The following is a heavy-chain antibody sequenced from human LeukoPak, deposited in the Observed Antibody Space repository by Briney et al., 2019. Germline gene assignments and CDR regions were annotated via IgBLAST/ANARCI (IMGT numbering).Heavy chain of an antibody. CDR2: ISAYNGNT. V-gene: IGHV1-18*01. CDR1: GYTFTSYG. J-gene: IGHJ4*02. Sequence: EASVKVSCKASGYTFTSYGISWVRQAPGQGLEWMGWISAYNGNTNYAQKLQGRVTMTTDTSTSTAYMELGSLRSDDTAVYYCARISGGDYPLEAGYFDYWGQGTLVTVSS. CDR3: ARISGGDYPLEAGYFDY. D-gene: IGHD2-21*02.